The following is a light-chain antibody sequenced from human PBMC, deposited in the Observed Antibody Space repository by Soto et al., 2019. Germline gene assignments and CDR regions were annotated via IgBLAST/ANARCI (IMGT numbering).Light chain of an antibody. CDR3: SSYAGSRNV. CDR1: SSDVGGYNY. CDR2: EVN. Sequence: QYVLSHSASVCGSPGHSVSISCTGTSSDVGGYNYVSWYQQHPGKAPKLMIYEVNKRPSGVPDRFSGSKSGNTASLTVSGLQAEDEADYYCSSYAGSRNVFGTGTKVTLL. J-gene: IGLJ1*01. V-gene: IGLV2-8*01.